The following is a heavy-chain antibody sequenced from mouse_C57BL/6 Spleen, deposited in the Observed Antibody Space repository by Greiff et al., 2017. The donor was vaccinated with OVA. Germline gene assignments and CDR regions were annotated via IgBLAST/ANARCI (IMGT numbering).Heavy chain of an antibody. CDR3: ARSIADYWYFDV. CDR2: IDPSDSYT. CDR1: GYTFTSYW. V-gene: IGHV1-59*01. Sequence: VQLQQPGAELVRPGTSVKLSCKASGYTFTSYWMHWVKQRPGQGLEWIGVIDPSDSYTNYNQKFKGKATLTVDTSSSTAYMQLSSLTSEDSAVYYCARSIADYWYFDVWGTGTTVTVSS. D-gene: IGHD6-1*01. J-gene: IGHJ1*03.